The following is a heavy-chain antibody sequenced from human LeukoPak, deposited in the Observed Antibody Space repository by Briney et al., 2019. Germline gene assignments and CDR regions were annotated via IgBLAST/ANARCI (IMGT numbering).Heavy chain of an antibody. J-gene: IGHJ4*02. CDR2: ISGRSSTI. CDR3: ARDRLTSGSYFFDY. CDR1: AFTFSDYS. Sequence: GGSLRLSCAASAFTFSDYSMNWVRRAPGKGLEWISYISGRSSTIYYADPVRGRFTISRDNAKNSMYLQMNSLRAEDTAVYYCARDRLTSGSYFFDYWGQGTLVTVSS. V-gene: IGHV3-48*01. D-gene: IGHD1-26*01.